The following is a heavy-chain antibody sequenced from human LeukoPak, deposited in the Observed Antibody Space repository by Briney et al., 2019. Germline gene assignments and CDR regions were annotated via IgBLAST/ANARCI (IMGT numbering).Heavy chain of an antibody. CDR2: IIPIFGTA. CDR1: GGTFSSYA. D-gene: IGHD4-17*01. CDR3: ASRDPDYGDAIDAFDI. J-gene: IGHJ3*02. Sequence: SVKVSCKASGGTFSSYAISWVRQAPGQGLEWMGGIIPIFGTANYAQKFQGRVTITADESTSTAYMELSSLRSEDTAVYYCASRDPDYGDAIDAFDIWGQGTMVTVSS. V-gene: IGHV1-69*13.